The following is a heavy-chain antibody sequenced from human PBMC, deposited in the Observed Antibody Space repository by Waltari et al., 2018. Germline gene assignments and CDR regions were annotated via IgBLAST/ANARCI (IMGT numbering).Heavy chain of an antibody. CDR3: ARERWLQGPDFDY. V-gene: IGHV3-48*04. J-gene: IGHJ4*02. D-gene: IGHD5-12*01. CDR2: ISSSSSTI. CDR1: GFTFSSYS. Sequence: EVQLVESGGGLVQPGGSLRLSCAASGFTFSSYSMNWVRQAPGKGLEWVSYISSSSSTIYYADSGKGRLTIARDNAKNSRYRQMNSLRAEGTAVYYCARERWLQGPDFDYWGQGTLVTVSS.